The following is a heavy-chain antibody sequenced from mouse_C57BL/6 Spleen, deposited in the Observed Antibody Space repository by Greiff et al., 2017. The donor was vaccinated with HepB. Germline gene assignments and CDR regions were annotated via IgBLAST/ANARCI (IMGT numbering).Heavy chain of an antibody. CDR3: ARITTVDAMDY. Sequence: EVKVEESGGGLVQPGGSLKLSCAASGFTFSDYYMYWVRQTPEKRLEWVAYISNGGGSTYYPDTVKGRFTISRDNAKNTLYLQMSRLKSEDTAMYYCARITTVDAMDYWGQGTSVTVSS. J-gene: IGHJ4*01. CDR2: ISNGGGST. D-gene: IGHD1-1*01. CDR1: GFTFSDYY. V-gene: IGHV5-12*01.